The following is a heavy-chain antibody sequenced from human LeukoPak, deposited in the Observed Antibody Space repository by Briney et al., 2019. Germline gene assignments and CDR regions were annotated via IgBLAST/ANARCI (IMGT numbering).Heavy chain of an antibody. D-gene: IGHD4-17*01. Sequence: PGGSLRLSCAASGFTFSSYWMSWVRQAPGKGLEWVAVIWYDGSNKYYADSVKGRFTISRDNSKNTLYLQMNSLRAEDTAVYYCARASYGDYRAGFDYWGQGTLVTVSS. CDR2: IWYDGSNK. V-gene: IGHV3-33*08. CDR3: ARASYGDYRAGFDY. CDR1: GFTFSSYW. J-gene: IGHJ4*02.